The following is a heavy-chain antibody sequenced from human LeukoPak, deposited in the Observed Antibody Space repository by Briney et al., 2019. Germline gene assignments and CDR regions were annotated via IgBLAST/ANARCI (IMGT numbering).Heavy chain of an antibody. D-gene: IGHD4/OR15-4a*01. J-gene: IGHJ5*02. Sequence: SETLSLTCIVSGGSISSSNSYWDWIRQPPGRGLEWIGDISHSGTINYNPSLRTRVTISADTSKNQFSPKLNSVTAADTAVYYCATHVRGANGFDPWGQGTLVTVSS. V-gene: IGHV4-39*01. CDR3: ATHVRGANGFDP. CDR2: ISHSGTI. CDR1: GGSISSSNSY.